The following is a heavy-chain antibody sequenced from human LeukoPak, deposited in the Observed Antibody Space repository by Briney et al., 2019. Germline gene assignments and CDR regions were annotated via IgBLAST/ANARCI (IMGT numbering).Heavy chain of an antibody. CDR2: VYYSGRT. V-gene: IGHV4-39*01. CDR1: GASISSSSYF. D-gene: IGHD5-12*01. CDR3: ARHRGYSGYDGGGGPEWDYYYGMDV. J-gene: IGHJ6*02. Sequence: PSETLSLTCTVSGASISSSSYFWGWIRQSPGKGLEYIGSVYYSGRTYYNPSLKSRVTISLDTSTNQFSLRLTSVTAADTAVYYCARHRGYSGYDGGGGPEWDYYYGMDVWGQGTTVTVSS.